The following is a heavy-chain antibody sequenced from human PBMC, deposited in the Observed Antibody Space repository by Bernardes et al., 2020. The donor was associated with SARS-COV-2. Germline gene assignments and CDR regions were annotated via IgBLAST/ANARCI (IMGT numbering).Heavy chain of an antibody. CDR3: ARRRYAGNSGYYSLFDS. J-gene: IGHJ4*02. V-gene: IGHV5-51*01. Sequence: GESLKISCQGSGYNFANYWIGWVRQMPGKGLEWMGIIYPETSETKYSPSFQGQVTSSVDESISTAYLQWTSLKTSDTAMYFCARRRYAGNSGYYSLFDSWGQGTLVTVSA. CDR1: GYNFANYW. CDR2: IYPETSET. D-gene: IGHD1-26*01.